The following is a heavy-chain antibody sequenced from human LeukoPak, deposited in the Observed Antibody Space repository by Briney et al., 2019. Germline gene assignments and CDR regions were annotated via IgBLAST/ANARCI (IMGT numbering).Heavy chain of an antibody. CDR3: AKSIVVVPTYFDY. Sequence: LXXXXAAXXFTFXSXXMSWVRXAPGKXLEXXSAISGSGGSTYYADSVKGRFTISRDNSKNTLYLQMNSLRAEDTAVYYCAKSIVVVPTYFDYWGQGTLVTVSS. J-gene: IGHJ4*02. D-gene: IGHD2-2*01. CDR1: XFTFXSXX. V-gene: IGHV3-23*01. CDR2: ISGSGGST.